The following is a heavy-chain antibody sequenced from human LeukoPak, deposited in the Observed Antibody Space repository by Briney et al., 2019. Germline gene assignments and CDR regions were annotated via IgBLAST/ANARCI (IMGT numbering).Heavy chain of an antibody. J-gene: IGHJ5*02. CDR3: VRGRRNWFDP. CDR1: GGSFSGYY. D-gene: IGHD5-24*01. V-gene: IGHV4-34*01. Sequence: PSETLSLTCAVYGGSFSGYYWSWIRQPPGKGLEWIGEINHSGNTNYNPSLKSRVTISVDTSKNQFSLKLSSVTAADTAVYYCVRGRRNWFDPWGQGTLVTVSS. CDR2: INHSGNT.